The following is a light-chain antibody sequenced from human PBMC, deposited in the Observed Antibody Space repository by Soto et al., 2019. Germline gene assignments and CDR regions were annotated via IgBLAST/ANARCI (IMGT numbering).Light chain of an antibody. CDR2: WAS. CDR1: QSVLYSSNNKNY. V-gene: IGKV4-1*01. Sequence: DIVMTQSPDSLAVSLGERATINCKSSQSVLYSSNNKNYLAWYQQKPGQPPKLLIYWASTRESGVPDRFSGSGSETDFTLTISSLQAEDVAVYYCQQYYSIPWTFGQGTKVDIK. CDR3: QQYYSIPWT. J-gene: IGKJ1*01.